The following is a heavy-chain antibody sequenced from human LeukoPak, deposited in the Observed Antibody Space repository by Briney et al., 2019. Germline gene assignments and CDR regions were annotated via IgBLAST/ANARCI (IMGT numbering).Heavy chain of an antibody. Sequence: PSETLSLTCTVSGGSISSSSYYWGWIRQPPGKGLEWIGSIYYSGSTYYNPSLKSRVTISVDTSKNQFSLKLSSVTAADTAVYYCARGAHSSGYYYWGQGTLVTVSS. D-gene: IGHD3-22*01. J-gene: IGHJ4*02. CDR1: GGSISSSSYY. CDR2: IYYSGST. CDR3: ARGAHSSGYYY. V-gene: IGHV4-39*07.